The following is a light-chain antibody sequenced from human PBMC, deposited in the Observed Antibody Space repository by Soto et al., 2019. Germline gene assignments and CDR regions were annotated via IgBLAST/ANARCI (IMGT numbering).Light chain of an antibody. V-gene: IGKV3D-15*01. Sequence: EVMMTQLPDTVSVQAGETVTLSCGASQSVRTNLAWYQQRPGQAPRLLIHYASTRASDIPARFSGSGSGTNFTLAISSLQSEDFAVYYCQQYAYWPETFGQGTNVDI. CDR2: YAS. CDR1: QSVRTN. CDR3: QQYAYWPET. J-gene: IGKJ1*01.